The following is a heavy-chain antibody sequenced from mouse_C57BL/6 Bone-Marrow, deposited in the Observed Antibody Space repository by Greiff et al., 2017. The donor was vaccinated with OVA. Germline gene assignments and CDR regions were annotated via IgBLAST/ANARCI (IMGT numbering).Heavy chain of an antibody. J-gene: IGHJ4*01. CDR1: GYTFTSYW. CDR3: ARTITTGGAMDY. Sequence: QVQLQQPGAELVKPGASVKLSCKASGYTFTSYWMQWVKQRPGQGLEWIGEIDPSDSYTNYNQKFKGKATLTVDTSSSTAYMQLSSLTSEDSAVYYCARTITTGGAMDYWGQGTSVTVSS. V-gene: IGHV1-50*01. D-gene: IGHD1-2*01. CDR2: IDPSDSYT.